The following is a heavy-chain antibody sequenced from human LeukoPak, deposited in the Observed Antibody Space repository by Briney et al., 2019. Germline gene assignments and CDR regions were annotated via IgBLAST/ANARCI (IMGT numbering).Heavy chain of an antibody. CDR1: GFTFSDYY. CDR3: ARDGARRDSWHYYYYGMDV. D-gene: IGHD6-13*01. V-gene: IGHV3-11*01. Sequence: PGGSLRLSCAASGFTFSDYYMSWIRQAPGKGLEWVSYISSSGSTIYYADSVKGRFTISRDNAKNSLYLQMNSLRAEDTAVYYCARDGARRDSWHYYYYGMDVWGQGTTVTVSS. J-gene: IGHJ6*02. CDR2: ISSSGSTI.